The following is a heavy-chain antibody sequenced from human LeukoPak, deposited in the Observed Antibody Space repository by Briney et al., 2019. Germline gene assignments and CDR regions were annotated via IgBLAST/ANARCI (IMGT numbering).Heavy chain of an antibody. Sequence: GGSLRLSCAASGFTFSDYYMSWIRQAPGKGLEWVSYISSSNSYTNYADPVKGRFTISRDNAKNSLYLQMSSLRAEDTAVYYCASRNDYGEHPGYWGQGTLVTVSS. J-gene: IGHJ4*02. D-gene: IGHD4-17*01. V-gene: IGHV3-11*03. CDR1: GFTFSDYY. CDR3: ASRNDYGEHPGY. CDR2: ISSSNSYT.